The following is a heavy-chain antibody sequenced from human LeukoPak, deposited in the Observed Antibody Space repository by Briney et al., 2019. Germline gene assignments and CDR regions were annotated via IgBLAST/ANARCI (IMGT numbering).Heavy chain of an antibody. V-gene: IGHV4-31*03. D-gene: IGHD3-10*01. CDR1: GGSISSGGYY. CDR3: ARTTITMVQGVIMDY. J-gene: IGHJ4*02. Sequence: PSETLSLTCTVSGGSISSGGYYWSWIRQHPGKGLEWIGYIYYSGSTYYNPSLKSRVTISVDTSKNQFSLKLSSVTAADTAVYYCARTTITMVQGVIMDYWGQGTLVTVSS. CDR2: IYYSGST.